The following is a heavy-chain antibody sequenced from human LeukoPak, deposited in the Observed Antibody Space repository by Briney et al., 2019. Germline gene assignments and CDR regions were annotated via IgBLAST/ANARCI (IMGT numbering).Heavy chain of an antibody. CDR2: IKSKTDGGTT. Sequence: PGGSLRLSCVASGFTFSNAWMSWVRQAPGKGLEWVGRIKSKTDGGTTDYAAPVKGRFTISRDDSKNTLYLQMNSLKTEDTAVYYCTAKILAAAGREHDYWGQGTLVTVSS. D-gene: IGHD6-13*01. CDR3: TAKILAAAGREHDY. J-gene: IGHJ4*02. V-gene: IGHV3-15*01. CDR1: GFTFSNAW.